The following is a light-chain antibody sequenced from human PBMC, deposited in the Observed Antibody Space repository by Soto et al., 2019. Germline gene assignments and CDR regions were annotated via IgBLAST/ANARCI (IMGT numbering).Light chain of an antibody. Sequence: EIVMTQSPATLSVSPGERATLSCRASQSVSSNLAWYQQPPRQAPRLLIYGASSRAAGIPDRFSGSGCGTDFTLTISRLEPEDVAVYYCQQYGSSGTFGQGTKV. CDR1: QSVSSN. J-gene: IGKJ1*01. CDR3: QQYGSSGT. CDR2: GAS. V-gene: IGKV3-20*01.